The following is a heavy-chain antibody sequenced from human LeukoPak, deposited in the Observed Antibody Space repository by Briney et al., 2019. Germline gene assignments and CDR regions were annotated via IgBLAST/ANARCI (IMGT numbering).Heavy chain of an antibody. CDR1: GFTFSSYA. Sequence: GGSLRLSCAASGFTFSSYAMHWVRQAPGKGLEWVAVISCDGSNKYYADSVKGRFTISRDNSKNTLYLQMNSLRAEDTAVYYCAREIRLGPYYYYGMDVWGKGTTVTVSS. CDR3: AREIRLGPYYYYGMDV. J-gene: IGHJ6*04. V-gene: IGHV3-30*04. D-gene: IGHD1-26*01. CDR2: ISCDGSNK.